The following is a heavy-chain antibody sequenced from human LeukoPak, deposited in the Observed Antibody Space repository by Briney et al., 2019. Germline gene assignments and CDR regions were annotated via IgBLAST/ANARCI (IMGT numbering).Heavy chain of an antibody. CDR2: INPNSGGT. V-gene: IGHV1-2*02. CDR1: GYTFTGYY. Sequence: ASVKVSCKASGYTFTGYYMHWVRQAPGQGLEWMGWINPNSGGTNYAQKFQGRVTMTRDTSISTAYMELSRLRSDDTAVYYCARDRVGATVSWFDPWGQGTLVTVSS. J-gene: IGHJ5*02. CDR3: ARDRVGATVSWFDP. D-gene: IGHD1-26*01.